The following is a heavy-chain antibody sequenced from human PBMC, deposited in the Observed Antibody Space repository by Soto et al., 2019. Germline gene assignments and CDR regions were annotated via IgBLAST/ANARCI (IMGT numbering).Heavy chain of an antibody. CDR2: IYHSGST. D-gene: IGHD1-20*01. J-gene: IGHJ4*02. Sequence: SETLSLTCAVYGGSFSGYYWSWIRQPPGKGLEWIGEIYHSGSTNFNPSLKSRVTISLDTSKNQFSLKLSSVTAADTAVYYCARGIGIGITVHFDYWGPGTLVTVSS. V-gene: IGHV4-34*01. CDR1: GGSFSGYY. CDR3: ARGIGIGITVHFDY.